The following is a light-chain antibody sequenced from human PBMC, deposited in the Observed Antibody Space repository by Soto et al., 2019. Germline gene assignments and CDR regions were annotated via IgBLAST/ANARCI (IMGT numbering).Light chain of an antibody. V-gene: IGLV2-8*01. CDR2: GVT. J-gene: IGLJ3*02. CDR3: YSYAGRNIWV. Sequence: QSALAQPPSASGAPGQSVTISCTGSGSDIGAYNFVSWYQQHPGKAPKLMIFGVTERPSGVPDRFFGSKSGNTASLTVSGLQADDEAVYYCYSYAGRNIWVFGGGTQLTVL. CDR1: GSDIGAYNF.